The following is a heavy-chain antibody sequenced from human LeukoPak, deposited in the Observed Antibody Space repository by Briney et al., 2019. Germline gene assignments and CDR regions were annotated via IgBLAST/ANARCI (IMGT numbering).Heavy chain of an antibody. CDR1: GGAFRGFY. D-gene: IGHD3-10*01. CDR3: ARGSLWFGELFRHYYYYYGMDV. CDR2: NKHSGNT. J-gene: IGHJ6*02. Sequence: SETPSPPRAVYGGAFRGFYWSWVRPPPREGAGGGGGNKHSGNTNYNPSLESRVTISVDTSKNQFSLKLSSVTAADTAVYYCARGSLWFGELFRHYYYYYGMDVWGQGTTVTVSS. V-gene: IGHV4-34*01.